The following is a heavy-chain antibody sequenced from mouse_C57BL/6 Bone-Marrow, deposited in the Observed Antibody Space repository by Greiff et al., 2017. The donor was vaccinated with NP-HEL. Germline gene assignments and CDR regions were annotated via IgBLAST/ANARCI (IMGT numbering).Heavy chain of an antibody. Sequence: EVKLVESGPVLVKPGASVKMSCKASGYTFTDYYMNWVKQSHGKSLEWIGVINPYNGGTSYNQKFKGKATLTVDKSSSTAYMELNSLTSEDSAVYYCARRGEYGGFAYWGQGTLVTVSA. CDR3: ARRGEYGGFAY. CDR2: INPYNGGT. CDR1: GYTFTDYY. J-gene: IGHJ3*01. D-gene: IGHD5-1*01. V-gene: IGHV1-19*01.